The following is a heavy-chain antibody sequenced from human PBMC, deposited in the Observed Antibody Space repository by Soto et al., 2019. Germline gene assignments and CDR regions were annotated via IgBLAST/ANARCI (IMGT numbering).Heavy chain of an antibody. CDR1: GFTFSSYS. CDR2: ISSSSSTI. V-gene: IGHV3-48*02. D-gene: IGHD2-21*02. CDR3: ARVKKGWAYCGGDCYSGDAFDI. J-gene: IGHJ3*02. Sequence: GGSLRLSCAAPGFTFSSYSMNWVRQAPGKGLEWVSYISSSSSTIYYADSVKGRFTISRDNAKNSLYLQMNSLRDEDTAVYYCARVKKGWAYCGGDCYSGDAFDIWGQGTMVTVSS.